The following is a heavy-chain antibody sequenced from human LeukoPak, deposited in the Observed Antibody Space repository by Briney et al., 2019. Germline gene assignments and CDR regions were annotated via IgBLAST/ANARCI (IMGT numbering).Heavy chain of an antibody. CDR1: GGSISTYY. V-gene: IGHV4-59*08. CDR3: ARRVAAGNYFNP. D-gene: IGHD4-11*01. Sequence: SETLSLTCTFSGGSISTYYWGWIRQPPGKGLEWIGYIYYSGSTNYNPSLKSRVTISLNTSRNQFSLRLRSVTAADTAVYYCARRVAAGNYFNPWGQGTLVTVSS. CDR2: IYYSGST. J-gene: IGHJ5*02.